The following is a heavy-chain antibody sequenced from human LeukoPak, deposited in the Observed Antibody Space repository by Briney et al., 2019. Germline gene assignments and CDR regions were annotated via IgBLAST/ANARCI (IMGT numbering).Heavy chain of an antibody. Sequence: SETLSLTCTVSGGSISNSNYYWGWIRQPPGKGLEWIASIHYSETTYYNPSLKSRVTISIDTSKNQFSLKLSSVTAADTAVYYCAARNRFRITGWAQHYYFDYWGQGTLVTVSS. CDR3: AARNRFRITGWAQHYYFDY. J-gene: IGHJ4*02. CDR1: GGSISNSNYY. D-gene: IGHD1-20*01. CDR2: IHYSETT. V-gene: IGHV4-39*01.